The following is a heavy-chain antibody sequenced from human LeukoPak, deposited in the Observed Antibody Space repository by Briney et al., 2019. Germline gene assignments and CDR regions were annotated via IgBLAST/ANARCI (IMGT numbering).Heavy chain of an antibody. CDR1: GGSISSGGYY. CDR2: IYYSGST. D-gene: IGHD3-22*01. J-gene: IGHJ6*02. CDR3: ARDPVATYYDSSDYYEYYYGMDV. V-gene: IGHV4-31*03. Sequence: SETLSLTCTVSGGSISSGGYYWSWIRQHPGKGLEWIGYIYYSGSTYYNPSLKSRVTISVDTSKNQFSLKLSSVTAADTAVYYCARDPVATYYDSSDYYEYYYGMDVWGQGTTVTVSS.